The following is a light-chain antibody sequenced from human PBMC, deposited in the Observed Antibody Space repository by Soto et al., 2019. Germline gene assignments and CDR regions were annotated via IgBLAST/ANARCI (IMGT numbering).Light chain of an antibody. CDR3: QSYDSTRSARYV. Sequence: QSVLTQPPSVSVAPGQRVTISCTGSSSNIGADDDVHWYQQRPGTAPKLLIFGNINRPSGVPDRFSGSKSGTSASLAITGLQAEDEGDYYCQSYDSTRSARYVFGTGTKVTVL. CDR2: GNI. V-gene: IGLV1-40*01. CDR1: SSNIGADDD. J-gene: IGLJ1*01.